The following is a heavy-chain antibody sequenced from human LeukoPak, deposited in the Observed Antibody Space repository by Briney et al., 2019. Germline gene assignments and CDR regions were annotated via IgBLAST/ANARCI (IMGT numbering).Heavy chain of an antibody. D-gene: IGHD2-2*01. CDR2: ISGSGGST. Sequence: GGSLRLSCAASGFTFSSYAMSWVRQAPGKGLEWVSAISGSGGSTYYADSVKGRFTISRVNSKNTLYLQMNSLRAEDTAVYYCAKDVYRRYQLLCPQGVWGQGTTVTVSS. J-gene: IGHJ6*02. CDR3: AKDVYRRYQLLCPQGV. V-gene: IGHV3-23*01. CDR1: GFTFSSYA.